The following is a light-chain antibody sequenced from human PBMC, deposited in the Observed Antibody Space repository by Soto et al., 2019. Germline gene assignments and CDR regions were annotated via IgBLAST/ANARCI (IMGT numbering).Light chain of an antibody. CDR3: QQYGSSPPLT. CDR2: GAS. J-gene: IGKJ4*01. V-gene: IGKV3-20*01. CDR1: QSVSSSY. Sequence: DMVVTQSPGTLSLSPGERATLSCRARQSVSSSYLAWYQQKPGQAPRLLIYGASSRATGIPDRFSGSGSGTDFTLTISRLEPEDFAVYYCQQYGSSPPLTFGGGTKVAIK.